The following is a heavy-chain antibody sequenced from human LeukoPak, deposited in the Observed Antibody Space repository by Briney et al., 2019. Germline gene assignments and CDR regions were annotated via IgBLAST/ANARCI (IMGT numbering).Heavy chain of an antibody. CDR2: FDPEDGEI. J-gene: IGHJ4*02. CDR3: ATGRGIQLWSGAPPLNY. CDR1: GYTLTELS. D-gene: IGHD5-18*01. V-gene: IGHV1-24*01. Sequence: ASVKVSCTVSGYTLTELSMHWVRQPPGKGLEWMGGFDPEDGEIIYAQKFQGRVTMTEDTSTDTAYMELSSLRSEDTAVYYCATGRGIQLWSGAPPLNYWGQGTLVTVSS.